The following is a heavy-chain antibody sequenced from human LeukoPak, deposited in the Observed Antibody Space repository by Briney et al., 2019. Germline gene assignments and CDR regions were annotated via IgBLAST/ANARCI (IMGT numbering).Heavy chain of an antibody. CDR2: ISYDGSNK. V-gene: IGHV3-30*18. CDR1: GFTFRSYG. Sequence: PGRSLRLSCAASGFTFRSYGMHWVRQAPGKGLEWVAVISYDGSNKHYVDSVKGRFSISRDNSKNTVYLQMNSLRAEDTAVYYCAKGRERGADYGDFTGAFDIWGQGTMVTVSS. D-gene: IGHD4-17*01. J-gene: IGHJ3*02. CDR3: AKGRERGADYGDFTGAFDI.